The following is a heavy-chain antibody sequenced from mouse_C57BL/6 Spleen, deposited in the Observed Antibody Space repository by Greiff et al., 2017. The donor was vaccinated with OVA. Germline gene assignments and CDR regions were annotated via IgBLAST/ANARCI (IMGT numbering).Heavy chain of an antibody. CDR2: INPSTGGT. CDR1: GYSFTGYY. V-gene: IGHV1-42*01. D-gene: IGHD4-1*01. CDR3: ARGTGREYYFDY. Sequence: EVKLQHSGPELVKPGASVKISCKASGYSFTGYYMNWVKQSPEKSLEWIGEINPSTGGTTYNQKFKAKATLTVDKSSSTAYMQLKSLTSEDSAVYYCARGTGREYYFDYWGQGTTLTVSS. J-gene: IGHJ2*01.